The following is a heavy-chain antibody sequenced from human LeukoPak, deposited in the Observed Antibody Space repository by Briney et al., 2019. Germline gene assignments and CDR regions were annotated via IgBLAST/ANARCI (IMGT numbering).Heavy chain of an antibody. CDR3: ARDPCSGGSCYVPSMAFDP. CDR1: GGSISSGVFS. D-gene: IGHD2-15*01. V-gene: IGHV4-30-4*07. Sequence: SETLSLTCTVSGGSISSGVFSWTWIRQPPGKGLESFGYIYYNGSTFYNPSLNSRITFSLDTSKNQFSLKLSSVTAADTAVYYCARDPCSGGSCYVPSMAFDPWGQGTLVTVSS. CDR2: IYYNGST. J-gene: IGHJ5*02.